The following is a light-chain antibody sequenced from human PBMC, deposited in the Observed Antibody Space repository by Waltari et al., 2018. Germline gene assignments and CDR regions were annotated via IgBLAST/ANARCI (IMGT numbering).Light chain of an antibody. CDR1: QSISSW. Sequence: DIQMTQSPSTLSASVGDRVTITCRASQSISSWLAWYQQKPGKAPKLLIYKASRLEGGVPSRFSGSGSGTEFTLTISSLQPDDFATYYCQQYNSYSWTFGQGTKVEIK. J-gene: IGKJ1*01. V-gene: IGKV1-5*03. CDR3: QQYNSYSWT. CDR2: KAS.